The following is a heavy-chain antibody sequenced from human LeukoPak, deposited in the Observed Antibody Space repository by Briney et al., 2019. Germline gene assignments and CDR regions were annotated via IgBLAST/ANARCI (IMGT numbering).Heavy chain of an antibody. CDR3: ARDLLHISSAESNSY. D-gene: IGHD2-15*01. J-gene: IGHJ4*02. CDR1: GFTFSSYA. V-gene: IGHV3-21*01. Sequence: PGGSLRLSCAASGFTFSSYAMNWVRQAPGRGLEWVSSISGSGTYMSYADSVKGRFGISRDNAKNSLDLQMNSLRVEDTAVYYCARDLLHISSAESNSYWGQGTLVTVSS. CDR2: ISGSGTYM.